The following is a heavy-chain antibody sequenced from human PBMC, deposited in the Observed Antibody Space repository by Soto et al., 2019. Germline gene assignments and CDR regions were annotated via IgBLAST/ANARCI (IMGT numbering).Heavy chain of an antibody. V-gene: IGHV1-69*02. Sequence: VASVKVSCKTPGYTFTRYNIHWVRQAPGLGLEWMGRVNPIVSMSNYAQRFQGRVTMTADKSTSTAYMELSGLRSEDTAIYYCATSYGSGYRAFDYWGQGALVTVSS. CDR2: VNPIVSMS. J-gene: IGHJ4*02. CDR1: GYTFTRYN. D-gene: IGHD3-10*01. CDR3: ATSYGSGYRAFDY.